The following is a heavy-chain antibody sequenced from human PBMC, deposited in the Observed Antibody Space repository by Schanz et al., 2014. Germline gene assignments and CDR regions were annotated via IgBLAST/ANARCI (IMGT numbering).Heavy chain of an antibody. CDR1: GYTFTSHG. D-gene: IGHD2-2*02. J-gene: IGHJ6*03. Sequence: QVQLVQSGDEVKKPGASVKVSCKASGYTFTSHGISWVRQAPGQGLEWMGRIVPIAGITNYAQRFQGRVTITADKSSDTAYMELSSLRSEDTAVYYCARTYCSSTSCYTGYYYMDVWRRGTTVAVSS. CDR2: IVPIAGIT. V-gene: IGHV1-18*01. CDR3: ARTYCSSTSCYTGYYYMDV.